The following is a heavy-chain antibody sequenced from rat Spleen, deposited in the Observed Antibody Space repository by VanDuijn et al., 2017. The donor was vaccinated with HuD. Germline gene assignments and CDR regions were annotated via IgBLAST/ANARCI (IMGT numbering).Heavy chain of an antibody. V-gene: IGHV5S13*01. D-gene: IGHD1-1*01. CDR1: GFTFSNYY. CDR2: ITNTGGIT. CDR3: ARLGYYSGYWYFDF. Sequence: EVQLVQSGGGLVQPGRSLKLSCAASGFTFSNYYMAWVRQAPGKGLEWVASITNTGGITYYPDSVKGRFTISRDNAKNTQYLQMDSLRSEDTATYYCARLGYYSGYWYFDFWGPGTMVTVSS. J-gene: IGHJ1*01.